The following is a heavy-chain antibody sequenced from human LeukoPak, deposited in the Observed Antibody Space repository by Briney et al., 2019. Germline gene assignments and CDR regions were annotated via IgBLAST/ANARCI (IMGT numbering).Heavy chain of an antibody. CDR1: GYTFTGYY. CDR2: INPNSGGT. J-gene: IGHJ4*02. D-gene: IGHD4-17*01. Sequence: ASVKVSCKASGYTFTGYYMHWVRQAPGQGLEWMGRINPNSGGTNYAQKFQGRVTMTRDTSISTAYMELSRLRSDDTAVYHCARRYDYGDFLLGNWGQGTLVTVSS. CDR3: ARRYDYGDFLLGN. V-gene: IGHV1-2*06.